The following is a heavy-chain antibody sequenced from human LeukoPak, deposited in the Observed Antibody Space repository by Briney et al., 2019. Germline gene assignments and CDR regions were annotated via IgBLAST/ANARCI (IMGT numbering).Heavy chain of an antibody. CDR3: AREGTYYYDSSGYRWFDP. D-gene: IGHD3-22*01. Sequence: SETLSLTCTVSGGSISSGGYYWSWIRQHPGKGLGWIGYIYYSGSTYYNPSLKSRVTISVDTSKNQFSLKLSSVTAADTAVYYCAREGTYYYDSSGYRWFDPWGQGTLVTVSS. J-gene: IGHJ5*02. CDR1: GGSISSGGYY. CDR2: IYYSGST. V-gene: IGHV4-31*03.